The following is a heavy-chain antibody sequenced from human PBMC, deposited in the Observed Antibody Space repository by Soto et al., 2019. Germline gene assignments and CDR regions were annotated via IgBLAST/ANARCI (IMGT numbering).Heavy chain of an antibody. V-gene: IGHV3-74*01. CDR2: INSDGSST. D-gene: IGHD3-22*01. CDR3: ARGLPLHYYDSSGAFDI. J-gene: IGHJ3*02. Sequence: GGSLRLSCAASGFTFSSYWMHWVRQAPGKGLVWVSRINSDGSSTSYADSVKGRFTISRDNAKNTLYLQMNSLRAEDTAVYYCARGLPLHYYDSSGAFDIWGQGTMVTVSS. CDR1: GFTFSSYW.